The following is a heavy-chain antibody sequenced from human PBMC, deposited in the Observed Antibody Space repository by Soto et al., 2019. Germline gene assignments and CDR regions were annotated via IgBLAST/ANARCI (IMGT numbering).Heavy chain of an antibody. CDR2: IYYGGTT. V-gene: IGHV4-59*08. D-gene: IGHD2-2*01. CDR3: ARLGFYYQSLDP. J-gene: IGHJ5*02. Sequence: SETLSLTCTVSGGSITTYQWSWIRQPPGKGLEWIGYIYYGGTTRYNPSLESRVTVSLETSKSQFSLTLSSVTASDTAVYYCARLGFYYQSLDPWGHGTLVTSPQ. CDR1: GGSITTYQ.